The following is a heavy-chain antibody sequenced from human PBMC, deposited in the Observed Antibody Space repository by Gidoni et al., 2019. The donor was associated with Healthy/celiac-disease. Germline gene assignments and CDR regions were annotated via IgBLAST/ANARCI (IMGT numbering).Heavy chain of an antibody. Sequence: EVQRLESGGGLVQPGGSLILSCAASGFTVSSYAMSWVRQAPGKGLEWVSAISGSGGSTYYADSVKGRFTISRDNSKNTLYLQMNSLRAEDTAVYYCAKGTTVTTLYYFDYWGQGTLVTVSS. D-gene: IGHD4-4*01. CDR3: AKGTTVTTLYYFDY. CDR1: GFTVSSYA. CDR2: ISGSGGST. V-gene: IGHV3-23*01. J-gene: IGHJ4*02.